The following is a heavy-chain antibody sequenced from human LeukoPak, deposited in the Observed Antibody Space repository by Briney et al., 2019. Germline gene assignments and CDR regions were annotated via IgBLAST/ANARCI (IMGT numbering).Heavy chain of an antibody. V-gene: IGHV1-8*01. D-gene: IGHD6-13*01. CDR1: GYSFSSYE. CDR3: ARPGAAAGFGH. J-gene: IGHJ4*02. CDR2: MEPNSGNT. Sequence: ASVKVSCKASGYSFSSYEINWVRQATGQGLEWMGWMEPNSGNTEYAQKFQGRVTMSRNTSINTAYMELSSLRSDDTAVYYCARPGAAAGFGHWGQGTLVTVSS.